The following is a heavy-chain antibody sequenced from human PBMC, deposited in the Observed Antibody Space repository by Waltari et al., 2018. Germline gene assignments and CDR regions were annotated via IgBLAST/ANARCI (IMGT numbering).Heavy chain of an antibody. V-gene: IGHV1-8*01. J-gene: IGHJ5*02. CDR3: ARMNYDNNGNQGNWFDP. D-gene: IGHD3-22*01. Sequence: QVQLVQSGAEVKKHGASVKVSCKASGYNFTSYDIKWVPQATGQWLEWMGVSKRDHGNTGFAAKFPCRGTMTRDTSIITAYIELSSLGSEDTAVYYCARMNYDNNGNQGNWFDPWGQGTLVTVSS. CDR1: GYNFTSYD. CDR2: SKRDHGNT.